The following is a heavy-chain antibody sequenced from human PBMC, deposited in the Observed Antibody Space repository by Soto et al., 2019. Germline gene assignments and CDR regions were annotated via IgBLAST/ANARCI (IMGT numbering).Heavy chain of an antibody. CDR3: ARDHGWWSFDY. CDR1: GDTFTANF. J-gene: IGHJ4*02. CDR2: INPNSGGT. Sequence: GASVKVSCKASGDTFTANFLHWVRLAPGQGLEWMGWINPNSGGTNYAEKFQGRVTMTRDTSISTAYMELSSLRSDDTAVYYCARDHGWWSFDYWGQGALVTVSS. D-gene: IGHD2-8*02. V-gene: IGHV1-2*02.